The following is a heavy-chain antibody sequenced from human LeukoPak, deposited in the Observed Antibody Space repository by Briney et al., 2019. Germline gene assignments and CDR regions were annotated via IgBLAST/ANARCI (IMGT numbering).Heavy chain of an antibody. V-gene: IGHV3-23*01. D-gene: IGHD2-2*01. CDR2: I. CDR1: GFSFSNYW. Sequence: PGRSLRLSCAASGFSFSNYWMSWVRQAPGKGLEWVSAIKGRFTISRDNSKNTLYLQMNSLRAEDTAVYYYAKDYSSCSSTSCHGGWAFDIWGQGTMVTVSS. CDR3: AKDYSSCSSTSCHGGWAFDI. J-gene: IGHJ3*02.